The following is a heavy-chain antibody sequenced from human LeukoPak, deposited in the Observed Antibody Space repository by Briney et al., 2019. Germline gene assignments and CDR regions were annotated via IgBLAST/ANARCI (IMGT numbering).Heavy chain of an antibody. D-gene: IGHD3-16*01. J-gene: IGHJ3*02. CDR1: GFTFSSYG. CDR2: IWYDGSNK. CDR3: AKEGDWGYAFDI. V-gene: IGHV3-33*06. Sequence: GRSLRLSCAASGFTFSSYGMHWVRQAPGKGLEWVAVIWYDGSNKYYADSVKGRFTISRDNSKNTLYLQMNSLRAEDTAVYYCAKEGDWGYAFDIWGQGTMVTVSS.